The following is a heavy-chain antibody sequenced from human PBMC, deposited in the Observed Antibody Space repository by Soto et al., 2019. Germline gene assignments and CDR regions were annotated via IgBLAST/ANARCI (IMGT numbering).Heavy chain of an antibody. J-gene: IGHJ4*02. Sequence: QVQLQQWGAGLLKPSETLSLTCAVYGGSFSGYYWSWIRQPPGKGLEWMGEINHSGSTNYNPSLKSRVTISVDTSKNQFSLKLSSVTAADTAVYYCARDPLRGYSYGFDYWGQGTLVTVSS. V-gene: IGHV4-34*01. CDR3: ARDPLRGYSYGFDY. CDR2: INHSGST. CDR1: GGSFSGYY. D-gene: IGHD5-18*01.